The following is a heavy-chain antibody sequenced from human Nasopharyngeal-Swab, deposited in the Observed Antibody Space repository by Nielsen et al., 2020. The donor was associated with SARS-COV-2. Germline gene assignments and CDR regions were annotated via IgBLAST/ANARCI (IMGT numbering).Heavy chain of an antibody. Sequence: SETLSLTCTVSGSSISSYYWSWIRQPPGKGLEWIGYIYYSGSTNYNPSLKSRVTISVDTSKNQFSLKLSSVTAADTAVYYCARGERRAARPPGGYFDYWGQGTLVTVSS. D-gene: IGHD6-6*01. CDR3: ARGERRAARPPGGYFDY. V-gene: IGHV4-59*01. CDR1: GSSISSYY. CDR2: IYYSGST. J-gene: IGHJ4*02.